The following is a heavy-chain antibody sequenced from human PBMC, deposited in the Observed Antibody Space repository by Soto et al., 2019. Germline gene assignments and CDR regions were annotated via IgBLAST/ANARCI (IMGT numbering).Heavy chain of an antibody. Sequence: ASVKVSCKDSGYTFTGYYMHWVRQAPGQGLEWMGWINPNSGGTNYAQKFQGRVTMTRDTSISTAYMELSRLRSDDTAVYYCAATVTTQYYYGMDVWGQGTTVTVSS. CDR3: AATVTTQYYYGMDV. CDR1: GYTFTGYY. J-gene: IGHJ6*02. D-gene: IGHD4-17*01. V-gene: IGHV1-2*02. CDR2: INPNSGGT.